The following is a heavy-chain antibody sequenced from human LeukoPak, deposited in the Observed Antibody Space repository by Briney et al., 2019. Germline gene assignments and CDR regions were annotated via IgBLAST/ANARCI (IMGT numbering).Heavy chain of an antibody. Sequence: SLRLSCTASGFTFGDYAMSWFRQAPGKGLEWVGFIRSKAYGGTTEYAASVKGRFTISRDDSKSIAYLQMNSLKTEDTAVYYCTRASRGVVVVAATAYWGQGTLVTVSS. J-gene: IGHJ4*02. D-gene: IGHD2-15*01. CDR2: IRSKAYGGTT. CDR1: GFTFGDYA. V-gene: IGHV3-49*03. CDR3: TRASRGVVVVAATAY.